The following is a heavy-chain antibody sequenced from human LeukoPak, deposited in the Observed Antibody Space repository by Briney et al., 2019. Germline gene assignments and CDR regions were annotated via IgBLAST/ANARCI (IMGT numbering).Heavy chain of an antibody. CDR3: AKDLGVPAKKTRTNAFDI. CDR1: GFTFSIYA. CDR2: IIGSGGST. D-gene: IGHD2-2*01. J-gene: IGHJ3*02. V-gene: IGHV3-23*01. Sequence: GGSLRLSCAASGFTFSIYAMSWGRRAPGKGLGWVAAIIGSGGSTYYADSVKGGFTISRDNSKHTLYLQMNRLRDEDTGVYYCAKDLGVPAKKTRTNAFDIWGQGTMVTVSS.